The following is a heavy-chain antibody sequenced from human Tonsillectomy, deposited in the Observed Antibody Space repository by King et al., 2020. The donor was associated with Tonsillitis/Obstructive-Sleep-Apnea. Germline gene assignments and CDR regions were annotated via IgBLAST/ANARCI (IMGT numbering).Heavy chain of an antibody. Sequence: VQLVESGAEVKKPGASVKVSCKASGYSFTSHGFSWVRQAPGQGLEWMGWISAYNGNTNYAQKFQGRVTMTTDTSTSTAYMELRTLRSDDTAVYYCARGHLSRVVVVGAPNYYYYMDVWGKGTTVTVSS. D-gene: IGHD2-21*01. J-gene: IGHJ6*03. CDR2: ISAYNGNT. CDR1: GYSFTSHG. V-gene: IGHV1-18*01. CDR3: ARGHLSRVVVVGAPNYYYYMDV.